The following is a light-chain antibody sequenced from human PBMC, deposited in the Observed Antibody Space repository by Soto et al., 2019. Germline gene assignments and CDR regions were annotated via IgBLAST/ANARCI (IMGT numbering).Light chain of an antibody. CDR2: GAS. V-gene: IGKV3-20*01. J-gene: IGKJ2*01. CDR3: QQYGSSPMYT. CDR1: QSVSSSY. Sequence: EIVLTQSPGTLSLSPGERATLSCRASQSVSSSYLAWYQQKPGQAPRLLIYGASSRATGIPDRFSGSGSGTDFPLTISRLEPADFAVYYCQQYGSSPMYTFGQGTKLEIK.